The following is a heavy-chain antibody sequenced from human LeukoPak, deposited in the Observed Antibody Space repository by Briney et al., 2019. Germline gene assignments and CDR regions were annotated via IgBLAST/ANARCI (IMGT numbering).Heavy chain of an antibody. D-gene: IGHD6-19*01. J-gene: IGHJ4*02. CDR3: AKKIRAGVAVADTLSPFDY. V-gene: IGHV3-23*01. CDR1: GFTFSNFA. Sequence: PGGSLRPSCAASGFTFSNFAMSWVRQAPGKGLEWVSSSGSGGRTYYADSVKGRLTISRDNSKNTLYLQMKSLRAEDTAVYYCAKKIRAGVAVADTLSPFDYWGQGTLVTVSS. CDR2: SGSGGRT.